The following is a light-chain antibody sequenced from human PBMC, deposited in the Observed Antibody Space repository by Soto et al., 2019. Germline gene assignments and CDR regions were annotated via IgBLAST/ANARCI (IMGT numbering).Light chain of an antibody. CDR1: QTVLTN. V-gene: IGKV3D-15*01. CDR3: QQYNNWPIT. Sequence: EIVLTQSPAALSVSPVERATLSCRTSQTVLTNLAWYQQKPGQAPRLLVYGASTRATDVPASFSGSGSGTEFTLTISSLQAEDFAVYYCQQYNNWPITFGPGTRLEIK. CDR2: GAS. J-gene: IGKJ5*01.